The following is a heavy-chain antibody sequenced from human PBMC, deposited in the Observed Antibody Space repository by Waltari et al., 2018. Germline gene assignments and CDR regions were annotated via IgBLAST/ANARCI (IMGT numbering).Heavy chain of an antibody. CDR2: IYYPGST. V-gene: IGHV4-59*01. CDR1: GGSISRYY. D-gene: IGHD2-21*02. Sequence: QVQLQESGPRRGKPSETLCRICTGAGGSISRYYCSWIRQPPGKGLDWIGYIYYPGSTNFNPSLKSRVTMSVDTSKNQFSLKLSSVTAADTAVYYCARGGGGDWEWFDPWGQGTLVTVSS. J-gene: IGHJ5*02. CDR3: ARGGGGDWEWFDP.